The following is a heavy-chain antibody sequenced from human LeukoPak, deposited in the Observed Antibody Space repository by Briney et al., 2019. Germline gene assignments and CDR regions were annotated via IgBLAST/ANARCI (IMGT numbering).Heavy chain of an antibody. Sequence: GGSLRLSCAAAGFTFTNYGMSWVRQTPGKGLEWVSRVSASGGRTYYADSVKGRFTISRDNSKNTVSLQMNNLRADHTAVYYCAKSYASGSFYDYWGQGTLVTVSS. V-gene: IGHV3-23*01. CDR3: AKSYASGSFYDY. D-gene: IGHD3-10*01. CDR2: VSASGGRT. J-gene: IGHJ4*02. CDR1: GFTFTNYG.